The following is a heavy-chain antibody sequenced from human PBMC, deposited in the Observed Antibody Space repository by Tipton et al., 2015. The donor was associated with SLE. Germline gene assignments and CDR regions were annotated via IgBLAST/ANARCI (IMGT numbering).Heavy chain of an antibody. CDR1: GGSISRYY. CDR2: IYHTGST. Sequence: TLSLTCTVSGGSISRYYWSWIRQPPGKGLDWIGSIYHTGSTYQNPSLKSRVTISVDTSNNQFSLKVNSVTAADTAVYYCARGTVNLLGLEADWGQGTLVTVSS. J-gene: IGHJ4*02. V-gene: IGHV4-59*04. CDR3: ARGTVNLLGLEAD. D-gene: IGHD2-15*01.